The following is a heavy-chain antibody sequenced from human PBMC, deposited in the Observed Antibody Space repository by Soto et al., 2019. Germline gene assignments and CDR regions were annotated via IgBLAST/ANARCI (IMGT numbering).Heavy chain of an antibody. V-gene: IGHV1-8*01. CDR3: ARYIYGQGFKA. CDR1: GDTFTNFD. CDR2: MRANSGDT. D-gene: IGHD3-3*02. Sequence: QVQLVQPGAEVRKPGASVKVSCKASGDTFTNFDFNWVRQPTGQGLEWIGWMRANSGDTGHAQKFQGRVSMTRATSTSTAYMELSSLRAEGTAVYYCARYIYGQGFKAWGQGTLVFVSS. J-gene: IGHJ5*02.